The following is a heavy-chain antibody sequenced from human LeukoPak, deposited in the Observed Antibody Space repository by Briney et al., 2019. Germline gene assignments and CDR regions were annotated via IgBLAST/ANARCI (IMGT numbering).Heavy chain of an antibody. Sequence: ASVKVSCKAFGYTFTDNYMHWVRQATGQGLEWMGWMNPNSGNTGYAQKFQGRITMTRNTSISTAYMELSSLRSEDTAVYYCARGGWSGYSYGSEPEKYFDYWGQGTLVTVSS. CDR2: MNPNSGNT. CDR3: ARGGWSGYSYGSEPEKYFDY. J-gene: IGHJ4*02. V-gene: IGHV1-8*02. CDR1: GYTFTDNY. D-gene: IGHD5-18*01.